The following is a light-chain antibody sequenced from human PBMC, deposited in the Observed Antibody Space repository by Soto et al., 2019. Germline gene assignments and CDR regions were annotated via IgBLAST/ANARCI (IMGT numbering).Light chain of an antibody. CDR1: SSDVGGYNY. CDR3: SSYAGSDNLV. Sequence: HSALTQPPSASGSPGQSVTISCTGTSSDVGGYNYVSWYQQHPGKAPKLMIYEVSKRPSGVPDRFSGSKSGNTASLPVSGLQAEDEADYYCSSYAGSDNLVFGGRTKVTVL. V-gene: IGLV2-8*01. J-gene: IGLJ2*01. CDR2: EVS.